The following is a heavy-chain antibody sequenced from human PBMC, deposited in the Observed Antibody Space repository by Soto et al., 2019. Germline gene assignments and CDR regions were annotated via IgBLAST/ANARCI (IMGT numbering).Heavy chain of an antibody. CDR3: ARDTLRYFDWLLYPKDAFDI. CDR2: IIPIFGTA. D-gene: IGHD3-9*01. V-gene: IGHV1-69*06. CDR1: GGTFSSYA. J-gene: IGHJ3*02. Sequence: SVKVSCKXSGGTFSSYAISWVRQAPGQGLEWMGGIIPIFGTANYAQKFQGRVTITADKSTSTAYMELSSLRSEDTAVYYCARDTLRYFDWLLYPKDAFDIWGQGTMVTVSS.